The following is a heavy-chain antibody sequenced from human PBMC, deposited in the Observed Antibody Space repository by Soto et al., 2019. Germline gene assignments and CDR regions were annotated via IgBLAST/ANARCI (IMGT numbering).Heavy chain of an antibody. Sequence: KTSETLSLTCAVYGGSFSGYYWSWIRQPPGKGLEWIGEINHSGSTNYNPSLKSRVTISVDTSKNQFPLKLSSVTAADTAVYYCASEYYDSSGYSDDYWGQGTLVTVSS. CDR2: INHSGST. J-gene: IGHJ4*02. D-gene: IGHD3-22*01. V-gene: IGHV4-34*01. CDR3: ASEYYDSSGYSDDY. CDR1: GGSFSGYY.